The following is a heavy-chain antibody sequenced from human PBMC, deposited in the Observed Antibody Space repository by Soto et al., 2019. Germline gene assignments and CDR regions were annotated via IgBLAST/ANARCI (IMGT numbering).Heavy chain of an antibody. D-gene: IGHD6-13*01. CDR1: GFTFSSYA. V-gene: IGHV3-30-3*01. CDR2: ISYDGSNK. CDR3: ARDRYSSSWSDAFDI. J-gene: IGHJ3*02. Sequence: GSLRLSCAASGFTFSSYAMHWVRQAPGKGLEWVAVISYDGSNKYYADSVKGRFTISRDNSKNTLYLQMNSLRAEDTAVYYCARDRYSSSWSDAFDIWGQGTMVTVSS.